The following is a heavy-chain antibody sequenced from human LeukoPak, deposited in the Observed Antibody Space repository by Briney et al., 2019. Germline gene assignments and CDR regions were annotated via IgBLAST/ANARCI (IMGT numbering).Heavy chain of an antibody. CDR1: GYRFTSYW. CDR2: ICPGDSDT. D-gene: IGHD1-26*01. V-gene: IGHV5-51*01. CDR3: ARRRGRYSGDAFDI. J-gene: IGHJ3*02. Sequence: GESLKISCKGSGYRFTSYWIGWVRQMRGKRLEWMGCICPGDSDTRYSPPSQGQVTISADKSMSTAYLQCSSLKASDTAMYYCARRRGRYSGDAFDIWGQGTMVTVSS.